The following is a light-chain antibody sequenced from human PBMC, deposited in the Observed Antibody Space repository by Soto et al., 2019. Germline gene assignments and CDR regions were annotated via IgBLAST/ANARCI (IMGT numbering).Light chain of an antibody. CDR3: QSYDSSLSGSA. J-gene: IGLJ1*01. CDR1: SSNIGAGYE. V-gene: IGLV1-40*01. CDR2: ENN. Sequence: QSVLTQPPSVSEAPGQRVTISCTGSSSNIGAGYEAHWYQQVPGTAPKLLIYENNNRPSGVPDRFSGSKSGTSASLAITGLQAEDEADYYCQSYDSSLSGSAFGTGTKLTVL.